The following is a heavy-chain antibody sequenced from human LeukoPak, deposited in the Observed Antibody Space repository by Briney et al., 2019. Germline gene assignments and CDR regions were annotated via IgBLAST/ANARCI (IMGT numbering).Heavy chain of an antibody. CDR2: IYYSGST. CDR1: GGSISSYY. V-gene: IGHV4-59*01. J-gene: IGHJ4*02. Sequence: SETLSLTCTVSGGSISSYYGSWIRQPPGKGLEWIGYIYYSGSTNYNPSLKSRVTISVNTSKNQFSRKLSSVTAADTAVYYCASLWRGYFDYWGQGTLVTVSS. D-gene: IGHD2/OR15-2a*01. CDR3: ASLWRGYFDY.